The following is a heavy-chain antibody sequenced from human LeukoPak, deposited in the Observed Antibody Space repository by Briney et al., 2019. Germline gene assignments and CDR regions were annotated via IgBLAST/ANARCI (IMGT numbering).Heavy chain of an antibody. CDR3: ARDGYYGSGRPFDY. D-gene: IGHD3-10*01. Sequence: GRSPRLSCAASGFNFNDSGMHWVRQAPGKGLEWVAVIWYDGSEKYYADSVKGRLTISRDNSKNTLYLQMNSLRADDTAVYYCARDGYYGSGRPFDYWGQGALVSVSS. V-gene: IGHV3-33*01. CDR2: IWYDGSEK. CDR1: GFNFNDSG. J-gene: IGHJ4*02.